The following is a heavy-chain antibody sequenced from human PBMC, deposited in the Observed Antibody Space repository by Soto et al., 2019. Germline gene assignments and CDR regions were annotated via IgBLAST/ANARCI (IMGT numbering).Heavy chain of an antibody. J-gene: IGHJ4*02. CDR2: IYYSGST. V-gene: IGHV4-31*03. Sequence: QVQLQESGPGLVKPSQTLSLTCTVSGGSISSGGYYWSWIRQHPGKGLEWIGYIYYSGSTYYNPSLNSRVTIPVDTSKNQFSLKLSSVTAADTAVYYCAGEYSSSSLFDYWGQGTLVTVSS. CDR1: GGSISSGGYY. CDR3: AGEYSSSSLFDY. D-gene: IGHD6-6*01.